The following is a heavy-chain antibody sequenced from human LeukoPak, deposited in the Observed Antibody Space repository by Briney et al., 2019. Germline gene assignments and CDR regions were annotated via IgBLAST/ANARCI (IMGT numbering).Heavy chain of an antibody. J-gene: IGHJ4*02. CDR2: INHSGST. D-gene: IGHD4-17*01. Sequence: PGGSLRLSCAASGFTFNNAWMSWVRQPPGKGLEWIGEINHSGSTNYNPSLKSRVTISVDTSKNQFSLKLSSVTAADTAVYYCAIRTVTTYSYWGQGTLVTVSS. CDR1: GFTFNNAW. V-gene: IGHV4-34*08. CDR3: AIRTVTTYSY.